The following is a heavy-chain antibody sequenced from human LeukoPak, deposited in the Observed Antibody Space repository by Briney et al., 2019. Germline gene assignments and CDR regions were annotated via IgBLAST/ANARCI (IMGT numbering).Heavy chain of an antibody. CDR3: AKEKQYTYGYYYFDY. D-gene: IGHD5-18*01. CDR2: ISGDGGKT. Sequence: GGSLTLSCAASGFTFDAYAMHWVRQAPGKGLEWVSLISGDGGKTYYGDYVKGRFTISRDNSKNSLYLQMNSLRTEDTAFYYCAKEKQYTYGYYYFDYWGQGTLVTVSS. J-gene: IGHJ4*02. CDR1: GFTFDAYA. V-gene: IGHV3-43*02.